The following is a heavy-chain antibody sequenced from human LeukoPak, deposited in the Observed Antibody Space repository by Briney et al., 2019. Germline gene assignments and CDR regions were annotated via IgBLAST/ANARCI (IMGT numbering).Heavy chain of an antibody. V-gene: IGHV3-30*18. CDR2: ISYDGNNK. Sequence: GGSLRLSCAASGFTFSNYAMHWVRQAPGKGLEWVAVISYDGNNKYYADSVKGRFTISRDNSKNTLYLQMNSLRAEDTAVYYCAKGLYDSSGWYYFDYWGQGTLVTVS. CDR1: GFTFSNYA. D-gene: IGHD3-22*01. CDR3: AKGLYDSSGWYYFDY. J-gene: IGHJ4*02.